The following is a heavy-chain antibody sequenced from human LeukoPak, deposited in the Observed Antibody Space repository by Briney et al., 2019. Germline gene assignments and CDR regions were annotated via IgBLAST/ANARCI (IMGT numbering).Heavy chain of an antibody. Sequence: GGSLRLSCAASGFTFSSYAMSWVRQAPGKGLEWVSAISGSGDSTYYADSVKGRFTISRDNSKNTLYLQMNSLRAEDTAVYYCARDPDNAPITIFGVVINYYMDVWGKGTTVTVSS. D-gene: IGHD3-3*01. J-gene: IGHJ6*03. CDR3: ARDPDNAPITIFGVVINYYMDV. V-gene: IGHV3-23*01. CDR1: GFTFSSYA. CDR2: ISGSGDST.